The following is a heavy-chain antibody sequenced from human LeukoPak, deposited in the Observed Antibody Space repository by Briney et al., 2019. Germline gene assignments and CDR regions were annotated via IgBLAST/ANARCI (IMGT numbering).Heavy chain of an antibody. CDR3: ASVFWWLRYFDY. CDR1: GGTFSSYA. Sequence: WASVKVSCKASGGTFSSYAISWVRQAPGQGLEWMGGIIPIFGTANYAQKFRGRVTITADKSTSTAYMELSSLRSEDTAVYYCASVFWWLRYFDYWGQGTLVTVSS. D-gene: IGHD5-12*01. CDR2: IIPIFGTA. V-gene: IGHV1-69*06. J-gene: IGHJ4*02.